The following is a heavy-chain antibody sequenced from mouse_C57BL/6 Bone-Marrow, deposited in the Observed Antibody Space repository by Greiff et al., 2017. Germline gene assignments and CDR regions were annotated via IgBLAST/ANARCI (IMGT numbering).Heavy chain of an antibody. CDR2: IFPNYGTT. D-gene: IGHD2-4*01. J-gene: IGHJ1*03. CDR1: GYSFTDYN. Sequence: VQLQQSGPELVKPGASVKISCKASGYSFTDYNMNWVKQSTGKSLEWIGVIFPNYGTTCYNQKFKGKATLTVDQSSSTAYMQLNSLTSEYAAVEYCASPCLLLRGDWYFDDWGTGTTVTVSA. V-gene: IGHV1-39*01. CDR3: ASPCLLLRGDWYFDD.